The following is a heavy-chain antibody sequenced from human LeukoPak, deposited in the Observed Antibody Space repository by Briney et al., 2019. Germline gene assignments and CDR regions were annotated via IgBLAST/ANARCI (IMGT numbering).Heavy chain of an antibody. CDR2: INHNGNVN. J-gene: IGHJ6*02. Sequence: GGSLRLSCAASGFTFSSYSMNWARQAPGKGLEWVASINHNGNVNYYVDSVKGRFTISRDNAKNSLYLQMRNLRAEDTAVYFCARGGGLDVWGQGATVTVSS. CDR1: GFTFSSYS. D-gene: IGHD3-16*01. CDR3: ARGGGLDV. V-gene: IGHV3-7*03.